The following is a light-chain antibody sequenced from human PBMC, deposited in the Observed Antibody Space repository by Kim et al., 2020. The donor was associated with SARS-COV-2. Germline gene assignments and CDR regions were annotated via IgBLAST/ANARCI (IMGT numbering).Light chain of an antibody. Sequence: GQSVAISCTGTSSDIGTYNYVSWYQQHPGRAPKLMIYEVTKRPSGVPDRFSGSKSGNTASLTVSGLQAEDEADYYCSSYAGNNIFVFGTGTKVTVL. CDR3: SSYAGNNIFV. V-gene: IGLV2-8*01. J-gene: IGLJ1*01. CDR1: SSDIGTYNY. CDR2: EVT.